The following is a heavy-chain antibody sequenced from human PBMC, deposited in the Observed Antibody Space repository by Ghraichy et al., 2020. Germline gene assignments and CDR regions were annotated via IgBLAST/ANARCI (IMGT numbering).Heavy chain of an antibody. CDR2: IIPIFGTA. D-gene: IGHD3-3*01. J-gene: IGHJ6*03. Sequence: SVKVSCKASGGTFSSYAISWVRQAPGQGLEWMGGIIPIFGTANYAQKFQGRVTITADESTSTAYMELSSLRSEDTAVYYCARALFWGGNEPNNYYYYMDVWGKGTTVTVSS. V-gene: IGHV1-69*13. CDR1: GGTFSSYA. CDR3: ARALFWGGNEPNNYYYYMDV.